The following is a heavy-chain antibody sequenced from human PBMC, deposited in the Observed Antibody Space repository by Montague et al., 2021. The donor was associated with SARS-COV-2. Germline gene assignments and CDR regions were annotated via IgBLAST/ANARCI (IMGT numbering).Heavy chain of an antibody. D-gene: IGHD3-22*01. V-gene: IGHV3-9*01. CDR2: ISWNSGSI. J-gene: IGHJ4*02. CDR3: AKAHYYDSSGYDN. CDR1: GFTFDDSA. Sequence: SLRLSCAASGFTFDDSAMRWVRQAPGKGLEWVSGISWNSGSIGYADSVKGRFTISRDNAKNSLYLQMNSLRAEDTALYYCAKAHYYDSSGYDNWGQGTLVTVSS.